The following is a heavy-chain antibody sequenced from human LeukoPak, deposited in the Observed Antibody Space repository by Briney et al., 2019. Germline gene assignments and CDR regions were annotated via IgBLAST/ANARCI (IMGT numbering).Heavy chain of an antibody. CDR2: IYNSGGT. CDR3: ARDPKLWYYYDSSGYSGSDAFDI. Sequence: SETLSLTCTVSGGSITSSFYWSWIRQSPGKGLEWIGYIYNSGGTKYNPSLKSRLTISVDTSKNQFSLKLSSVTAADTAVYYCARDPKLWYYYDSSGYSGSDAFDIWGQGTMVTVSS. J-gene: IGHJ3*02. D-gene: IGHD3-22*01. V-gene: IGHV4-59*12. CDR1: GGSITSSFY.